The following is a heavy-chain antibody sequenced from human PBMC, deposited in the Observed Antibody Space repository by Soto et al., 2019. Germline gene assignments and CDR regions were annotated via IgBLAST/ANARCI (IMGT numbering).Heavy chain of an antibody. J-gene: IGHJ4*02. V-gene: IGHV1-8*01. CDR3: AGEKVGTTGIAC. D-gene: IGHD1-26*01. Sequence: QAQLVQSGAEVKKPGASVKVSCKASGYTFTGYDINWVRQAPGQGLEWMVWMNPNSGNTGYAQNFQGRVTMTRDNSITTAYMELTSLRDDDSAVYYCAGEKVGTTGIACWGQGNLVPVS. CDR2: MNPNSGNT. CDR1: GYTFTGYD.